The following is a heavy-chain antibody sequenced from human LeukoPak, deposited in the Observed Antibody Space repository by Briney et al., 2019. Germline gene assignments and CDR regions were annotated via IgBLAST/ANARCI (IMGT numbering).Heavy chain of an antibody. J-gene: IGHJ4*02. V-gene: IGHV4-4*07. Sequence: PSETLSLTCTVSGGSISSYYWSWIRQPAGKGLEWIGRIYTSGSTNYNPSLKSRVTMSVDTSKNQFSLKLSSVTAADTAVYYCAREGCSSTSCADYYFDYWGRGTLVTVSS. CDR1: GGSISSYY. D-gene: IGHD2-2*01. CDR2: IYTSGST. CDR3: AREGCSSTSCADYYFDY.